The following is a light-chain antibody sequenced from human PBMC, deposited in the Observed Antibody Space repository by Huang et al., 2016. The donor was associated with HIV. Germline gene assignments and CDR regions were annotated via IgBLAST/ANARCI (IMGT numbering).Light chain of an antibody. Sequence: EIVMTQSPATLSVSPGERATLSCRASQSVDSNLAWYKLKPDEAPRLVIYAASTRATGIPPRFSGSGSGTEFTLTITSLQSEDFAVYCCQQYYNWPPRYTFGQGTKLEIK. CDR2: AAS. J-gene: IGKJ2*01. CDR3: QQYYNWPPRYT. V-gene: IGKV3-15*01. CDR1: QSVDSN.